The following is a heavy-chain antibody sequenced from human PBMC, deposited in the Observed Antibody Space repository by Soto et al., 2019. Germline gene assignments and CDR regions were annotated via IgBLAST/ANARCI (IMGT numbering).Heavy chain of an antibody. J-gene: IGHJ4*02. CDR3: AADLGTTVTTLDY. CDR1: GFTFTSSA. CDR2: IVVGSGNT. V-gene: IGHV1-58*01. Sequence: SVKVSCKAPGFTFTSSAVQWVRQARGQRLEWIGWIVVGSGNTNYAQKFQERVTITRDMSTSTAYMELSSLRSEDTAVYYCAADLGTTVTTLDYWGQGTLVTVSS. D-gene: IGHD4-17*01.